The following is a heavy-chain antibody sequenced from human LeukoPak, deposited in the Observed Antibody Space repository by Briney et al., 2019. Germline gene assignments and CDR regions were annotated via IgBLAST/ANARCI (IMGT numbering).Heavy chain of an antibody. CDR1: GFTFSSYA. V-gene: IGHV3-23*01. J-gene: IGHJ4*02. Sequence: PGGSLRLSCAASGFTFSSYAMSWVRQAPGKGLEWVSAISGSGGSTYYADSVKGRFTISRDNAKSPLFLQMNSLRAEDTAVYFCAREVRGLDYWGQGTLVTVSS. CDR2: ISGSGGST. CDR3: AREVRGLDY. D-gene: IGHD3-10*01.